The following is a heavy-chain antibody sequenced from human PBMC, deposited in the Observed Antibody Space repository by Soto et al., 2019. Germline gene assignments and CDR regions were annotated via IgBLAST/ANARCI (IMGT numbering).Heavy chain of an antibody. CDR3: ARVSKEGLVATIWWDAFDI. D-gene: IGHD5-12*01. V-gene: IGHV4-59*01. CDR2: IYYSGST. J-gene: IGHJ3*02. CDR1: GGSISSYY. Sequence: SETLSLTCTVSGGSISSYYWSWIRQPPGKGLEWIGYIYYSGSTNYNPSLKSRVTISVDTSKNQFSLKLSSVTAADTAVYYCARVSKEGLVATIWWDAFDIWGQGTMVTVSS.